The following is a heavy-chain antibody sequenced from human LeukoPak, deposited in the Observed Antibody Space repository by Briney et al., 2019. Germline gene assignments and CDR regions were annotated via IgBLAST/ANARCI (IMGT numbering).Heavy chain of an antibody. CDR1: GFTFSNAW. Sequence: SGGSLRLSCAASGFTFSNAWMSWVRQAPGKGLEWVGRINSKTDGGTTDYAAPVKGRFTISRDDSRTTLYLQMNSLKTEDTAVYYCTTWAFPVLDYYYMDVWGKGTTVTVSS. CDR2: INSKTDGGTT. J-gene: IGHJ6*03. CDR3: TTWAFPVLDYYYMDV. V-gene: IGHV3-15*01.